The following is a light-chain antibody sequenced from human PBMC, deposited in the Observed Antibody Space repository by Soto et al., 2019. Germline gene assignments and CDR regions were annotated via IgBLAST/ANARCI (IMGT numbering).Light chain of an antibody. CDR1: QDIRND. CDR2: AAS. Sequence: IQMTQFPSSLSASVRDRLTITCRASQDIRNDLGWYQQKPGKAPKLLIYAASTLQSGVPSRFSGSGSGTRFTLTISSLQPEDVATYYCLHDYNYPWTFGQGTKVDIK. J-gene: IGKJ1*01. CDR3: LHDYNYPWT. V-gene: IGKV1-6*01.